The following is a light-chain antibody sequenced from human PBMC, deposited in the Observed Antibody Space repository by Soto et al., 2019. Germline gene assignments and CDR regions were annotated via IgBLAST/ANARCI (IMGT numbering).Light chain of an antibody. CDR3: QQYNSHWT. Sequence: DIQMTQSPSTLSASVGDRVTITCRASQSISNWLAWYQQKPGKAPKLLIYLASSLESGVPSRFSGSGSGTEFTLTISSLQPDDFATYYCQQYNSHWTFGQGTKLDIK. CDR2: LAS. J-gene: IGKJ1*01. CDR1: QSISNW. V-gene: IGKV1-5*03.